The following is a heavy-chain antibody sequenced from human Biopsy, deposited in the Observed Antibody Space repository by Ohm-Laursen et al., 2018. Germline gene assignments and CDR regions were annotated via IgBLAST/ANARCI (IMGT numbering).Heavy chain of an antibody. CDR1: GYTFTGYY. CDR2: INPNSGVT. D-gene: IGHD3-22*01. J-gene: IGHJ5*02. V-gene: IGHV1-2*02. Sequence: SVKVSCKASGYTFTGYYMHWVRQAPGQGLEWMGWINPNSGVTNYAQRFQGRVTMTRDTSISTAYMELSSLRSDDTAVYYCTRGGYYYDSLAYYYWFDPWGQGTLVTVSS. CDR3: TRGGYYYDSLAYYYWFDP.